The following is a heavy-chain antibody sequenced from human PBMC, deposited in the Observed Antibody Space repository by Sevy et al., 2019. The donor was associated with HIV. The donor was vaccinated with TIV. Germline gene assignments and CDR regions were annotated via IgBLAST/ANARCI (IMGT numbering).Heavy chain of an antibody. J-gene: IGHJ4*02. V-gene: IGHV3-15*01. CDR3: NTERSRYCSGGTRLSSDF. D-gene: IGHD2-15*01. CDR2: RRSKSDGEAT. Sequence: GGSLRLSCAASGFTFSNAWMNWVRLAPGKGLEWVGHRRSKSDGEATDDAAPVKGRFTISRDDSKNTLYLQMNNLKTEDTGVYYCNTERSRYCSGGTRLSSDFWGQGTLVTVSS. CDR1: GFTFSNAW.